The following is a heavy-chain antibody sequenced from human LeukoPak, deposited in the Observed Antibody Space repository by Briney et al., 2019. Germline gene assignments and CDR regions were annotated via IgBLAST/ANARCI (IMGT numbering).Heavy chain of an antibody. J-gene: IGHJ1*01. Sequence: SETLSLTCAVYGGSFSGYYWSWIRQPPGKGLEWIGEINHSGSTNYNPSLKSRVTISVDTSKNQFSLKLSSVTAADTAVYYCARGPGSSRYLEYFQHWGQGTLVTVSS. D-gene: IGHD6-13*01. CDR3: ARGPGSSRYLEYFQH. CDR2: INHSGST. V-gene: IGHV4-34*01. CDR1: GGSFSGYY.